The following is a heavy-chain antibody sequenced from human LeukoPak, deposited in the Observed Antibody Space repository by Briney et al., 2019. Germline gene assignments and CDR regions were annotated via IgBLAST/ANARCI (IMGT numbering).Heavy chain of an antibody. J-gene: IGHJ4*02. D-gene: IGHD3-10*01. CDR1: GFTFSDYY. CDR3: AKGTTMVRGVIGFDY. CDR2: ISGSGGST. V-gene: IGHV3-23*01. Sequence: SGGSLRLSCAASGFTFSDYYMSWIRQAPGKGLEWVSAISGSGGSTYYADSVKGRFTISRDNSKNTLYLQMNSLRAEDTAVYYCAKGTTMVRGVIGFDYWGQGTLVTVSS.